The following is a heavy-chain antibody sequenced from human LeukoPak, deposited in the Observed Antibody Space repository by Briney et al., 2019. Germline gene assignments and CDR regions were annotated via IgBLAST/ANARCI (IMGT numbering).Heavy chain of an antibody. V-gene: IGHV3-23*01. CDR3: AKDHDNTDYYYYFDS. CDR2: ISKTGRTT. J-gene: IGHJ4*02. Sequence: GGSLRISCAASGFSFDAYAMSWVRQAPGKGLEWVSGISKTGRTTFYTDSVKGRFTISRDNSKNTLHLQMNRLRAEDTAIYYCAKDHDNTDYYYYFDSWGQGTLVTVSS. CDR1: GFSFDAYA. D-gene: IGHD2-21*02.